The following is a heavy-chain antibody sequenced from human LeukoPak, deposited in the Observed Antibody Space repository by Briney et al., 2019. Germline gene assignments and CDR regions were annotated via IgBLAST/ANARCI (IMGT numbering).Heavy chain of an antibody. CDR1: GFTFSSYE. Sequence: GGSLRLSCAASGFTFSSYEMNWVRQAPGKGLEWVSYISTSGGTTYYADSVRGRFTISRDNAKNSVYLQMNSLRAEDTAAYYCTRDRMATTPPFYHWGQGTLVTVSS. D-gene: IGHD5-24*01. V-gene: IGHV3-48*03. CDR3: TRDRMATTPPFYH. CDR2: ISTSGGTT. J-gene: IGHJ4*02.